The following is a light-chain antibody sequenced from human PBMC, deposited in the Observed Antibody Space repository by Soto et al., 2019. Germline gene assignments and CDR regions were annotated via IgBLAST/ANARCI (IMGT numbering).Light chain of an antibody. CDR2: RAS. V-gene: IGKV3-15*01. J-gene: IGKJ1*01. CDR3: HQYSNWPPWT. CDR1: QSLGGN. Sequence: EIVMTQSPATLSVSPGDTATLSCRASQSLGGNLAWYQQKPGQAPRLLIFRASSRAKGVPARFSASGSGTEFTLPIIGLQSEDFAVYYCHQYSNWPPWTFGPGTKVDIK.